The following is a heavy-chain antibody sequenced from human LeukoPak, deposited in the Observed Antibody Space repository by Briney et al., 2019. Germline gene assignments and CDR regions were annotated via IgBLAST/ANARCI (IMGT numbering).Heavy chain of an antibody. Sequence: GGSLRLSCAASGFTFSSYAMSWVRQAPGKGLEWVSVIYSGVSTYYADSVKGRFTISRDNSKNTLYLQMNSLRAEDTAVHYCARSSGSYNYFEYWGQGTLVTVSS. CDR2: IYSGVST. V-gene: IGHV3-53*01. CDR3: ARSSGSYNYFEY. D-gene: IGHD6-19*01. CDR1: GFTFSSYA. J-gene: IGHJ4*02.